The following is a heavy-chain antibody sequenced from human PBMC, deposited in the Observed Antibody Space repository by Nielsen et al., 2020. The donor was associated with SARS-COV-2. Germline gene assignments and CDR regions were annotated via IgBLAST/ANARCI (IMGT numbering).Heavy chain of an antibody. CDR1: GFTFSIYA. CDR2: ISGSGGST. D-gene: IGHD2-2*01. Sequence: GESLKISCAASGFTFSIYAMIWVRQAPGKGLEWVSGISGSGGSTYYADSVKGRFTISRDNSKNTLYLQMNSLRAEDAAIYYCARGAIVVVPDMDVWGPGTTVTVPS. CDR3: ARGAIVVVPDMDV. J-gene: IGHJ6*02. V-gene: IGHV3-23*01.